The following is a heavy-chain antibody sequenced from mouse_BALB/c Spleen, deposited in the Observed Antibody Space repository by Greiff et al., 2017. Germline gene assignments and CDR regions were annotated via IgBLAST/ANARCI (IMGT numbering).Heavy chain of an antibody. D-gene: IGHD2-4*01. V-gene: IGHV5-4*02. CDR1: GFTFSDYY. J-gene: IGHJ4*01. CDR2: ISDGGSYT. CDR3: ARGDYYDYDGYAMDY. Sequence: EVMLVESGGGLVKPGGSLKLSCAASGFTFSDYYMYWVRQTPEKRLEWVATISDGGSYTYYPDSVKGRFTISRDNAKNNLYLQMSSLKSEDTAMYYCARGDYYDYDGYAMDYWGQGTSVTVSS.